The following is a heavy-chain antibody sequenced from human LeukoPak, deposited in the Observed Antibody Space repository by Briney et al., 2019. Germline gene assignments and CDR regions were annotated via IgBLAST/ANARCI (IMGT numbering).Heavy chain of an antibody. CDR1: GFTFSSYG. Sequence: GRSLRLSCAASGFTFSSYGMHWVRQAPGKGLEWVAVISYDGSNKYYADSMKGRFTISRDNSKNTLYLQMNSLRAEDTAVYYCAKDRIAARGWFDPWGQGTLVTVSS. J-gene: IGHJ5*02. CDR2: ISYDGSNK. D-gene: IGHD6-6*01. V-gene: IGHV3-30*18. CDR3: AKDRIAARGWFDP.